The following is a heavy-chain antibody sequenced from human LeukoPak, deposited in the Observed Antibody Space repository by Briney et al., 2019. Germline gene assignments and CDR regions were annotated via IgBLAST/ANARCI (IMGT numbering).Heavy chain of an antibody. CDR1: GYTFTGYY. V-gene: IGHV1-18*04. CDR3: ARVYSPYYGDYGTKWFDP. D-gene: IGHD4-17*01. Sequence: GASVKVSCKASGYTFTGYYMHWVRQAPGQGLECMGWISAYNGNTNYAQKLQGRVTMTTDTSTSTAYMELRSLRSDDTAVYYCARVYSPYYGDYGTKWFDPWGQGTLVTVSS. CDR2: ISAYNGNT. J-gene: IGHJ5*02.